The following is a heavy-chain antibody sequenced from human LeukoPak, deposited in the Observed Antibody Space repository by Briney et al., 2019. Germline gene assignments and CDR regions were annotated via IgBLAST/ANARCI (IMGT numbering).Heavy chain of an antibody. Sequence: PGGSLRLSCAASGFTFSSYAMSWVRQAPGKGLEWVSAISGSGGSTYYADSVKGRFTISRDSSENTLYLQMNSLRAEDTAVYYCARGSDVYYFDYWGQGALVTVSS. V-gene: IGHV3-23*01. J-gene: IGHJ4*02. CDR3: ARGSDVYYFDY. CDR1: GFTFSSYA. CDR2: ISGSGGST.